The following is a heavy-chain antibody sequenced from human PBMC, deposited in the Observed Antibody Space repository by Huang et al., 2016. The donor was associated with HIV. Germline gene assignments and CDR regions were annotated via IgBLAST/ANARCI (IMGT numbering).Heavy chain of an antibody. V-gene: IGHV1-69*13. CDR3: ARVSEEGLISRSYYYHMDV. D-gene: IGHD3-16*01. Sequence: QVQLVQSGAEVKKPGSSVKVSCKASGKASGDTLKSLGVSWVRQAPGQGLDGWGGVTPGFGTVIYAQKVQGRLTISADESTRTAYMDLNSLRSEDTAVYYCARVSEEGLISRSYYYHMDVWGTGTSVIVSS. CDR1: GKASGDTLKSLG. CDR2: VTPGFGTV. J-gene: IGHJ6*03.